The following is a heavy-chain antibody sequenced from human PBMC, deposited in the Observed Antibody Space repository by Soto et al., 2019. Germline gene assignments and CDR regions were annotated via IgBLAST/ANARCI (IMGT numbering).Heavy chain of an antibody. V-gene: IGHV6-1*01. CDR1: GDSVSSNSAA. CDR3: ARAVAGIIYYYYYGMDV. CDR2: TYYRSKWYN. J-gene: IGHJ6*02. D-gene: IGHD6-19*01. Sequence: SQTLSLTCAISGDSVSSNSAAWNWIRQSPSRGLEWLGRTYYRSKWYNDYAVSVKSRITINPDTSKNQFSLQLNSVTPEGTAVYYCARAVAGIIYYYYYGMDVWGQGTTVTVSS.